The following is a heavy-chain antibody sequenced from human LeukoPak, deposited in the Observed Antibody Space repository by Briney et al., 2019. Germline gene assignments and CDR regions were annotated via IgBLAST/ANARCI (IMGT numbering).Heavy chain of an antibody. D-gene: IGHD4-23*01. CDR2: ISNSGDRT. V-gene: IGHV3-23*01. CDR1: GFTFSSYA. Sequence: PGGSLRLSCAASGFTFSSYAMNWVRQSPGKGLEWVSAISNSGDRTYYADSVKGRFTISRDNSKNMLYLQMNSLRAEDTAVYYCAGGTPGYWGQGTLVTVSS. CDR3: AGGTPGY. J-gene: IGHJ4*02.